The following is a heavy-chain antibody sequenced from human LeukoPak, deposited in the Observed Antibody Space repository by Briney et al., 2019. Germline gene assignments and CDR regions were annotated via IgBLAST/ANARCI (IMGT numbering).Heavy chain of an antibody. CDR1: GYTFNGHY. CDR2: INPNSGGT. D-gene: IGHD6-13*01. J-gene: IGHJ4*02. Sequence: ASVKVSCKASGYTFNGHYMHWVRQAPGQGLEWMGWINPNSGGTNYAQKFQGRVTMTRDTSISTAYMELSRLRSDDTAVYYCARDLGIAAAEGDYWGQGTLVTVSS. CDR3: ARDLGIAAAEGDY. V-gene: IGHV1-2*02.